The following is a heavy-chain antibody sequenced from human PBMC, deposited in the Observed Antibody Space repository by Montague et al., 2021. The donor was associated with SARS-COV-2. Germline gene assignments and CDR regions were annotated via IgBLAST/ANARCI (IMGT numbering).Heavy chain of an antibody. CDR2: IYHAGST. D-gene: IGHD1-26*01. CDR3: ARKGRERSGLAY. J-gene: IGHJ4*02. V-gene: IGHV4-4*02. Sequence: SETLSLTCIVSGDSISSYNRKTWVRLPAGKGQGRGGKIYHAGSTKYKPSTNSRVSMSVDTSRNQFSLRLTSVTAADTAIYYCARKGRERSGLAYWGQGTLVTVSS. CDR1: GDSISSYNR.